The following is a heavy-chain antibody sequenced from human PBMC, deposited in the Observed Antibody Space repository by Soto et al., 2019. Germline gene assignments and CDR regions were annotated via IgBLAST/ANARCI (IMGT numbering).Heavy chain of an antibody. J-gene: IGHJ4*02. CDR1: GFPFSAYY. Sequence: QVQLVESGGGLVKPGGSPRLSCAASGFPFSAYYMSWVRQAPGKGLEWISYISNTASTIYYADSVKGRFTISRDNAENSLYLQMSSLRAEDTAVYYCARDPLQYGSGFDYWGQGTLVTVSS. CDR3: ARDPLQYGSGFDY. D-gene: IGHD3-10*01. V-gene: IGHV3-11*01. CDR2: ISNTASTI.